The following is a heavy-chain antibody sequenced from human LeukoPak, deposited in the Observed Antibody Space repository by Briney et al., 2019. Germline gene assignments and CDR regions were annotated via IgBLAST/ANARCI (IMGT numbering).Heavy chain of an antibody. J-gene: IGHJ4*02. CDR2: INTFHGNT. D-gene: IGHD6-13*01. CDR3: ARDLKSAASY. V-gene: IGHV1-18*01. Sequence: ASVKVSCKASGYTFTSYGISWVRQAPGQGLEWMGWINTFHGNTNYAQKHQGRVTMTIDTSTSTAYMELRGLRSDDTAIYYCARDLKSAASYWGQGTLVSVSS. CDR1: GYTFTSYG.